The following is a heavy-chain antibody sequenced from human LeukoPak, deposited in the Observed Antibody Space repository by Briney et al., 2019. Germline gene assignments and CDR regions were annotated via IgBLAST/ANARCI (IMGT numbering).Heavy chain of an antibody. CDR2: ISDSGTIT. CDR3: AKDARRTSGWYFFDY. CDR1: GFAFSNLA. Sequence: GGSLRLSCAASGFAFSNLAMGWVRQAPGKGLEWASVISDSGTITYYADSVKGRFTISRDNSKNTLFLQMNSLRAEDTAVYYCAKDARRTSGWYFFDYWGQGTLVTVSS. D-gene: IGHD6-19*01. J-gene: IGHJ4*02. V-gene: IGHV3-23*01.